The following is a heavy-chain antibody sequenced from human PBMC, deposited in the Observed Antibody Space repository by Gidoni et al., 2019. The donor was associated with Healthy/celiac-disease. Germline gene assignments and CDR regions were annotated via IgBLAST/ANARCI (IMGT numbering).Heavy chain of an antibody. CDR1: GGSISSYY. J-gene: IGHJ5*02. D-gene: IGHD3-9*01. V-gene: IGHV4-4*07. Sequence: QVQLQESGPGLVKPSETLSLTCTVSGGSISSYYWSWIRQPAGKGLEWIGRIYTSGSTNYNPSLKSRVTMSVDTSKNQFSLKLSSVTAADTAVYYCAGSTLRYFDWWFDPWGQGTLVTVSS. CDR3: AGSTLRYFDWWFDP. CDR2: IYTSGST.